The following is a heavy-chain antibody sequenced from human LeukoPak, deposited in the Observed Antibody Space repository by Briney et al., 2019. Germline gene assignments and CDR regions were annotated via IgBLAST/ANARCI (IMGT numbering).Heavy chain of an antibody. V-gene: IGHV4-38-2*01. CDR3: ASSRGYSYGGFDY. CDR1: GYSISSGYY. CDR2: TYHSGST. D-gene: IGHD5-18*01. Sequence: TSETLSLTRAVSGYSISSGYYWGWIRQPPGKGLEWIGSTYHSGSTYYNPSLKSRVTISVDTSKNQFSLKLSSVTAADTAVYYCASSRGYSYGGFDYWGQGTLVTVSS. J-gene: IGHJ4*02.